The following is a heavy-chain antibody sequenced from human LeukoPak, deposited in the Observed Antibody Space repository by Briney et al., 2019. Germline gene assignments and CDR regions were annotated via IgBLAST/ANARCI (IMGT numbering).Heavy chain of an antibody. CDR1: GFTFSSYN. CDR2: ISDDGAYI. J-gene: IGHJ5*02. V-gene: IGHV3-21*01. CDR3: ARDPHNVAANWFDP. D-gene: IGHD6-13*01. Sequence: GGSLRLSCAASGFTFSSYNMNWVRQAPGKGLGWVSSISDDGAYIYYADSVKGRFTISRDSANSSLYLQMDSLSPEDTAVYYCARDPHNVAANWFDPWGQGALVTVSS.